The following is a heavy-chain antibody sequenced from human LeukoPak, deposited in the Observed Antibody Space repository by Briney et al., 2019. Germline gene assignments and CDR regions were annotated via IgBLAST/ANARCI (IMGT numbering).Heavy chain of an antibody. D-gene: IGHD3-22*01. CDR1: GYTFTGYY. Sequence: ASVKVSCKASGYTFTGYYMHWVRQAPGQGLEWMGWINPNSGGTNYAQKFQGRVTMTRDTSISTAYMELSRLRSDDTAVYYCARSRSYYDSSGYYYFDYWGQGTLVTVSS. J-gene: IGHJ4*02. CDR3: ARSRSYYDSSGYYYFDY. CDR2: INPNSGGT. V-gene: IGHV1-2*02.